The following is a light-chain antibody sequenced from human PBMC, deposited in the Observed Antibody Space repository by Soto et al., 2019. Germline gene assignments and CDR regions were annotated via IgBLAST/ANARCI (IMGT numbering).Light chain of an antibody. J-gene: IGKJ1*01. Sequence: VMTQPPATLSVSPGERATLSCRASHSVSSSLAWYQQKPGQAPRLLISGASTRAAGIPARFSGSGSGTEFTLTISSLQSEDFAVYYCQHYNTWPWTFGPGTKVDIK. CDR2: GAS. CDR3: QHYNTWPWT. V-gene: IGKV3-15*01. CDR1: HSVSSS.